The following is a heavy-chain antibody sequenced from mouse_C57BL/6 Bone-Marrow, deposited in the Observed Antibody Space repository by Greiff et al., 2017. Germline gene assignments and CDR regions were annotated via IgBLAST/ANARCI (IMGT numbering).Heavy chain of an antibody. CDR2: ISNGGGST. V-gene: IGHV5-12*01. J-gene: IGHJ2*01. D-gene: IGHD3-3*01. Sequence: EVKLVESGGGLVQPGGSLKLSCAASGFTFSDYYMYWVRQTPEKRLEWVAYISNGGGSTYYPDTVKGRFTISRDNAKNTLYLQMSRLKSEDTAMYYCARLGGLTYYFDYWGQGTTLTVSS. CDR1: GFTFSDYY. CDR3: ARLGGLTYYFDY.